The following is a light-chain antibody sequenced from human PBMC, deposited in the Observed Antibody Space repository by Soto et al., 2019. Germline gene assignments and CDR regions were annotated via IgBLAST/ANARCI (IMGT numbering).Light chain of an antibody. CDR2: EGY. CDR1: SSDVGSYNL. Sequence: QSALTQPASVSGSPGQSITISCTGTSSDVGSYNLVSWYQQYPGKAPKLKIYEGYKRPSGVSNRFSGSKSGNTASLTISGLQAEDEADYYCCSYAGSSTVVFGGGTQLTVL. CDR3: CSYAGSSTVV. V-gene: IGLV2-23*01. J-gene: IGLJ2*01.